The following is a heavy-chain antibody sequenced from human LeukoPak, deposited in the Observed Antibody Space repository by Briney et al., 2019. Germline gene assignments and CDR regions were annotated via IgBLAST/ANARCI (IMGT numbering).Heavy chain of an antibody. Sequence: PGRSLRLSCAASGFTFDDYAMHWVRQAPGKGLEWVSGISWNSGSMGYADSVKGRFTISRDNAKNSLYLQMNSLRAEDTALYYCAKDMGYCSSTSCYVFDYWGQGTLVTVSS. D-gene: IGHD2-2*01. CDR2: ISWNSGSM. CDR3: AKDMGYCSSTSCYVFDY. V-gene: IGHV3-9*01. CDR1: GFTFDDYA. J-gene: IGHJ4*02.